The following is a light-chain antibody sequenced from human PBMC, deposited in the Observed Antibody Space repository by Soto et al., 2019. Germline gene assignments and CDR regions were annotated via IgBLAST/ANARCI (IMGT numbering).Light chain of an antibody. V-gene: IGKV1-39*01. CDR1: QAISNY. CDR3: QQTYTYPNS. CDR2: AAS. Sequence: DIQMTQSPSSLSASVGDRVTITCRSSQAISNYVSWYQQEPRKAPRLLIYAASSLQSGVPSRFSASGSGTDFTLTIRGLQPEDFGTYFCQQTYTYPNSFGQGTKVEIK. J-gene: IGKJ1*01.